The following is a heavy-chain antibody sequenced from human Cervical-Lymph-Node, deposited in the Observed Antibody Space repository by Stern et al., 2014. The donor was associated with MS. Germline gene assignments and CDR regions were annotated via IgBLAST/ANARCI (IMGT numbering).Heavy chain of an antibody. CDR3: ARSDRLWGSFDY. V-gene: IGHV4-31*03. Sequence: QVQLVQSGPGLVKPSQTLSLTCTVSGGSISSGRYYWSCIRQHPGKGLEWIGYVHYSGSTYYNPSLQSRVTISVDTSKNQFSLNLNSVTAADTAVYYCARSDRLWGSFDYWGQGTLVTVSS. J-gene: IGHJ4*02. CDR2: VHYSGST. D-gene: IGHD3-16*01. CDR1: GGSISSGRYY.